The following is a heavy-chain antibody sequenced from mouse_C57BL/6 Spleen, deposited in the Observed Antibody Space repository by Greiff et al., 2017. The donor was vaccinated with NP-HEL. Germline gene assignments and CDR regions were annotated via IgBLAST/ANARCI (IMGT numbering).Heavy chain of an antibody. Sequence: QVQLQQSGAELVRPGTSVKVSCKASGYAFTNYLIEWVKQRPGQGLEWIGVINPGSGGTNYNEKFKGKATLTADKSSSTAYMQLSSLTSEDSAVYFCAREGITTAWFAYWGQGTLVTVSA. CDR3: AREGITTAWFAY. J-gene: IGHJ3*01. D-gene: IGHD2-4*01. CDR1: GYAFTNYL. V-gene: IGHV1-54*01. CDR2: INPGSGGT.